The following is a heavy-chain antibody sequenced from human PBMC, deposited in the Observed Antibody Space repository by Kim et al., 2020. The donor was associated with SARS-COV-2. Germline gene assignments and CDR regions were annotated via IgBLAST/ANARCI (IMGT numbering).Heavy chain of an antibody. D-gene: IGHD2-21*02. Sequence: ASVKVSCKASGYTFTSYDINWVRQATGQGLEWMGWMNPNSGNTGYARKFQGRVTMTRNTSISTAYMELSSLRAEDTAVYYCRVPVVVTASGRLLDVWGFDPWGQGTLVTVSS. V-gene: IGHV1-8*01. CDR1: GYTFTSYD. CDR2: MNPNSGNT. CDR3: RVPVVVTASGRLLDVWGFDP. J-gene: IGHJ5*02.